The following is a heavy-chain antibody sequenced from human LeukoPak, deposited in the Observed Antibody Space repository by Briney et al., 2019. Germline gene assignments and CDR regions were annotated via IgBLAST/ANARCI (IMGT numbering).Heavy chain of an antibody. Sequence: GGSLRLSCAASGFTFSSYGMHWVRQAPGKGLEWVAVIWYDGSNKYYADSVKGRFTISRDTSRNILFLQMNGLRADDTAIYYCAQDKGNRYFDYWGQGTLVTISS. CDR3: AQDKGNRYFDY. CDR1: GFTFSSYG. CDR2: IWYDGSNK. V-gene: IGHV3-30*02. J-gene: IGHJ4*02. D-gene: IGHD3-16*02.